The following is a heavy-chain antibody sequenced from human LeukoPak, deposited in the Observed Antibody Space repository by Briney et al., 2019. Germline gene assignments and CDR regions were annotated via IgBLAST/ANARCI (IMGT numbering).Heavy chain of an antibody. CDR2: ISGSGAGT. CDR3: AKRDSSGHHYFDY. D-gene: IGHD3-22*01. CDR1: GFPFSNSA. Sequence: GGSLRLSCAASGFPFSNSAMSWVRQAPGKGLEWVSAISGSGAGTYYADSVKGRFTISRDTSKNTLYLQMNSLRAEDTAVYYCAKRDSSGHHYFDYWGQGILVTVSS. V-gene: IGHV3-23*01. J-gene: IGHJ4*02.